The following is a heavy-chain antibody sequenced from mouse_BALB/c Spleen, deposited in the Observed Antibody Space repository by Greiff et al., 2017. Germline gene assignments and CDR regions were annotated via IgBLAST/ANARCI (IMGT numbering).Heavy chain of an antibody. V-gene: IGHV1-87*01. CDR3: ERSGSSAYYAMDY. Sequence: VKLVESGAELARPGASVKLSCTASGYTFTSYWMQWVKQRPGQGLEWIGAIYPGDGDTRYTQKFKGKATLTADKSSSTDYMQLSSLASEDSAVYYWERSGSSAYYAMDYWGQGTSVTVSS. CDR2: IYPGDGDT. D-gene: IGHD1-1*01. J-gene: IGHJ4*01. CDR1: GYTFTSYW.